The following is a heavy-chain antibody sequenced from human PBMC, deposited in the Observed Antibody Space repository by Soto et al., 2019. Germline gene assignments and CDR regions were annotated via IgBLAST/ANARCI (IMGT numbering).Heavy chain of an antibody. D-gene: IGHD6-19*01. CDR3: AKDIGAGAGTLAFLI. J-gene: IGHJ3*02. CDR2: ISWNSGSI. V-gene: IGHV3-9*01. CDR1: GFTFDDYA. Sequence: PGGSLRLSCAASGFTFDDYAMHWVRQAPGKGLEWVSGISWNSGSIGYADSVKGRFTISRDNAKNSLYLQMNSLRAEDTALYYCAKDIGAGAGTLAFLICGQGTMVTVSS.